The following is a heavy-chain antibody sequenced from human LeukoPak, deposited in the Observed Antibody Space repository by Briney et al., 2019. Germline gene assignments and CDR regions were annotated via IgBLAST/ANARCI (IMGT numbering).Heavy chain of an antibody. D-gene: IGHD6-25*01. CDR2: ISSSSATI. J-gene: IGHJ4*02. CDR3: ARQSGGIDY. V-gene: IGHV3-48*02. Sequence: GASLRLSCAASGFTFSSYSMNWVRQAPGKGLEWVSYISSSSATITHADSLKGRITISRDNAKNSLYLQMNSLREEDTAVYYCARQSGGIDYWGMGTLVTVSA. CDR1: GFTFSSYS.